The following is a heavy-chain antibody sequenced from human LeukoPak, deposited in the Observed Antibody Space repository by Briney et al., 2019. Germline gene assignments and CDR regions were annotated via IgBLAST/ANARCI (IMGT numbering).Heavy chain of an antibody. D-gene: IGHD1-26*01. CDR2: IWYDGSKR. J-gene: IGHJ4*02. CDR1: GFTFSSYD. CDR3: ARDPASTTTYFDH. V-gene: IGHV3-33*01. Sequence: GGSLRLSCATSGFTFSSYDFYWVRQAPGKGLEWVALIWYDGSKRDDADAVKGRATISRDNSKSTLYLQMNSLRAEDPAVYYCARDPASTTTYFDHWGQGTLVSVSS.